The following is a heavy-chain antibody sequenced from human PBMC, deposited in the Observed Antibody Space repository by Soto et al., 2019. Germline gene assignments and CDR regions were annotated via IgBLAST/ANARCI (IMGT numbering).Heavy chain of an antibody. CDR2: IYYSGST. D-gene: IGHD6-13*01. V-gene: IGHV4-31*03. CDR3: ARESAGIAAPNYYYYGMDV. Sequence: SETLSLTCTVSGGSISRGGYYWSWIRQHPGKGLEWIGYIYYSGSTYYNPSRKSRVTISVDTSKNQFSLKLSSVTAADTAVYYCARESAGIAAPNYYYYGMDVWCQGTTVTVSS. CDR1: GGSISRGGYY. J-gene: IGHJ6*02.